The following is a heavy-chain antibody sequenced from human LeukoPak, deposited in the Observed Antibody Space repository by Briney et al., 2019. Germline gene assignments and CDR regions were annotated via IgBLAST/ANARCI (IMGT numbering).Heavy chain of an antibody. Sequence: SGGSLRLSCAASGFSFCNYGIGCVRQAPGKGLEWVLAMSGSGSSTYYADSVKGRFTISRDNSKNTLYLQMNSLRAEDTAVYFCAKGHYDGEGNYYCDYWGQGTLVTVSS. J-gene: IGHJ4*02. CDR2: MSGSGSST. CDR1: GFSFCNYG. D-gene: IGHD3-22*01. CDR3: AKGHYDGEGNYYCDY. V-gene: IGHV3-23*01.